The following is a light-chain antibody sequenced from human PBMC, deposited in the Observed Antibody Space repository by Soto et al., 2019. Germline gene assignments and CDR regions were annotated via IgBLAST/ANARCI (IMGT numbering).Light chain of an antibody. Sequence: EMGLTQSPGTLSLSPGERATLFCRASQTITTSQLACYQQKPGQAPRVLIFGASNRATGIPDRFSGSGSGTDFTLTISRLEPEDFAIYYCQQYAGSPRTFGQGTKVDIK. CDR1: QTITTSQ. CDR2: GAS. J-gene: IGKJ1*01. CDR3: QQYAGSPRT. V-gene: IGKV3-20*01.